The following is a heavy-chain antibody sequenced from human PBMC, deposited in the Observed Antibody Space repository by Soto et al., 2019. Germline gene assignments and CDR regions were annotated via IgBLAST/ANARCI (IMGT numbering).Heavy chain of an antibody. CDR2: FRSGGDDDTT. Sequence: GGSLRLSCAASGFTFSSCSMSWVRQAPGKGLEWVSGFRSGGDDDTTYYADSVRGRFTISRDNSKNTLFPQMNSLRAEDTAIYYCAKKVNSGSGSQFFDYWGQGTLVTVSS. CDR3: AKKVNSGSGSQFFDY. V-gene: IGHV3-23*01. D-gene: IGHD3-10*01. CDR1: GFTFSSCS. J-gene: IGHJ4*02.